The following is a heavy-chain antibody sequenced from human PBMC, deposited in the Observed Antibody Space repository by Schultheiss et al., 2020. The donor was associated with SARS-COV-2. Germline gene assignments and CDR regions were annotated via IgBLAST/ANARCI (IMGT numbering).Heavy chain of an antibody. CDR2: INPSGGST. J-gene: IGHJ4*02. CDR1: GYTFTSYY. V-gene: IGHV1-46*03. CDR3: AREMRDCSSTSCYTDGDY. D-gene: IGHD2-2*02. Sequence: GESLKISCKASGYTFTSYYMHWVRQAPGQGLEWMGIINPSGGSTSYAQEFQGRVTMTRDTSTSTVYMELSSLRSEDTAVYYCAREMRDCSSTSCYTDGDYWGQGTLVTVSS.